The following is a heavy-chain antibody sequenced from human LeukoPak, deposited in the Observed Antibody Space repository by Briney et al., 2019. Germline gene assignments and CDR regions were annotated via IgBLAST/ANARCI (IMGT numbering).Heavy chain of an antibody. D-gene: IGHD6-13*01. J-gene: IGHJ6*02. CDR1: GFAFSSYG. CDR3: AKDILRRPTYSSSILSSDYYGMDV. Sequence: PGGSLRLSCAASGFAFSSYGMHWVRQAPGKGLEWVAVISYDGSNKYYADSVKGRFTISRDNSKNTLYLQMNSLGAEDTAVYYCAKDILRRPTYSSSILSSDYYGMDVWGQGTTVTVSS. V-gene: IGHV3-30*18. CDR2: ISYDGSNK.